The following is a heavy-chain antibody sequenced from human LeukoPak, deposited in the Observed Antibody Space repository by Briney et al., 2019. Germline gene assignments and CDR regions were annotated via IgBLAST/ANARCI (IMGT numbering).Heavy chain of an antibody. CDR2: ISTTSNTI. D-gene: IGHD6-13*01. Sequence: GGSLRLSCAASGFTFSSYSMHWVRQAPGKGLEWVSCISTTSNTIYYADSVKGRFTIYRDNAKNSLYLQMSGLGDEDTAVYFWARARYSSSWYLDYWGQGTLVTVSS. CDR1: GFTFSSYS. J-gene: IGHJ4*02. CDR3: ARARYSSSWYLDY. V-gene: IGHV3-48*02.